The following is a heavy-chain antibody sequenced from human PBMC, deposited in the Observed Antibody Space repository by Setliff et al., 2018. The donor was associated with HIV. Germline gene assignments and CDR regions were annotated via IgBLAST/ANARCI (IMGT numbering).Heavy chain of an antibody. Sequence: SETLSLTCAVYGGSFSGYYWFWIRQPPGKGLEWIGEINHSGSTNYNPSLKSRVTISVDTSKNQFSLKLSSVTAADTAVYYCARVPGRDYYDTSGDFDYWGLGTLVTVSS. J-gene: IGHJ4*02. CDR2: INHSGST. V-gene: IGHV4-34*01. CDR1: GGSFSGYY. CDR3: ARVPGRDYYDTSGDFDY. D-gene: IGHD3-22*01.